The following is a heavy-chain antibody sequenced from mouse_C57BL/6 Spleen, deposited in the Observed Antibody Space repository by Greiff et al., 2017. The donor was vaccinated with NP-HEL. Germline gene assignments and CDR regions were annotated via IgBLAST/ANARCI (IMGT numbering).Heavy chain of an antibody. CDR1: GYTFTDYY. J-gene: IGHJ4*01. Sequence: EVKLVESGPVLVKPGASVKMSCKASGYTFTDYYMNWVKQSHGKSLEWIGVINPYNGGTSYNQKFKGKATLTVDKSSSTAYMELNSLTSEDSAVYYCARVLGYSYAMDYWGQGTSVTVSS. V-gene: IGHV1-19*01. CDR3: ARVLGYSYAMDY. CDR2: INPYNGGT.